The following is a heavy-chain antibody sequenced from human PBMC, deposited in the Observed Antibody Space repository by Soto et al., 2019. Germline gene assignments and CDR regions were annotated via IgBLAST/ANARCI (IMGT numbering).Heavy chain of an antibody. V-gene: IGHV1-69*01. J-gene: IGHJ1*01. Sequence: QGQLVQSGAEVKKPGSSVKVSCKSSGDTFTSYSIAWMRQAPGQGLEWMGGIIPKFGSTKYARKFQDRVTIAAGEPTSTAYMELSGLRWEHTSVYFCARGRSIIWFAVFFQFWGQGTRVTVSS. D-gene: IGHD3-10*01. CDR3: ARGRSIIWFAVFFQF. CDR1: GDTFTSYS. CDR2: IIPKFGST.